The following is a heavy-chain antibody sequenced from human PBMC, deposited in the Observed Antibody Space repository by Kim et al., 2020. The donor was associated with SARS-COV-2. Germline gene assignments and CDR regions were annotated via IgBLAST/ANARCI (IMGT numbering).Heavy chain of an antibody. Sequence: ASVKVSCKASGYTFTSYGISWVRQAPGQGLEWMGWISAYNGNTNYAQKLQGRVTMTTDTSTSTAYMELRSLRSDDTAVYYCARARLWFGDNYYYYGMDVWGQGTTVTVSS. J-gene: IGHJ6*02. CDR3: ARARLWFGDNYYYYGMDV. D-gene: IGHD3-10*01. CDR1: GYTFTSYG. V-gene: IGHV1-18*04. CDR2: ISAYNGNT.